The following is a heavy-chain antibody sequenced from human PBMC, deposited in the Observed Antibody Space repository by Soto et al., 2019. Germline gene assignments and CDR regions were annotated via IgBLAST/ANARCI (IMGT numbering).Heavy chain of an antibody. CDR1: GFTFSSYS. D-gene: IGHD3-10*01. CDR2: ISSSSSTI. Sequence: GGSLRLSCAASGFTFSSYSMNWVRQAPGKGLEWVSYISSSSSTIYYADSVKGRFTISRDNAKNSLYLQMNSLRDEDTAVYYCARDRLLWFGELLIYYGMDVWGQGTTVTVSS. V-gene: IGHV3-48*02. CDR3: ARDRLLWFGELLIYYGMDV. J-gene: IGHJ6*02.